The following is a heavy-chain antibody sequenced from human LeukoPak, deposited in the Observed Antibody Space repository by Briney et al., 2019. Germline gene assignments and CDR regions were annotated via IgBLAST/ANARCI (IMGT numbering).Heavy chain of an antibody. CDR1: GFTLSDYY. CDR2: ISSSGSTI. Sequence: GGSLRLSCAASGFTLSDYYMSWIRQAPGKGLEWVSYISSSGSTIYYADSVKGRFTISRDNAKNSLYLQMNSLRAEDTAVYYCARAGYYGSGRLGIVDYWGQGTLVTVSS. CDR3: ARAGYYGSGRLGIVDY. J-gene: IGHJ4*02. V-gene: IGHV3-11*01. D-gene: IGHD3-10*01.